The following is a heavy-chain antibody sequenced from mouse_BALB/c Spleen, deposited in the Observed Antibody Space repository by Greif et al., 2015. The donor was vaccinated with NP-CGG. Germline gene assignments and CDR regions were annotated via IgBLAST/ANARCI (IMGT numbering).Heavy chain of an antibody. Sequence: EVHLVESGGGLVQPGGSLKLSCAASGFTFSSYTMSWVRQTPEKRLEWVAYISNGGGSTHYPDTVKGRFTISRDNAKNTLYLQMSSLKSEDTAKHYCARHEPSIYYDYAWFAYWGQGTLVTVSA. CDR1: GFTFSSYT. CDR3: ARHEPSIYYDYAWFAY. CDR2: ISNGGGST. D-gene: IGHD2-4*01. V-gene: IGHV5-12-2*01. J-gene: IGHJ3*01.